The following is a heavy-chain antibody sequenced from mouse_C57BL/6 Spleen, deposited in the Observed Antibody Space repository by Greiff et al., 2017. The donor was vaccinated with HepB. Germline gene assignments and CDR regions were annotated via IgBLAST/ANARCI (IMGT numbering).Heavy chain of an antibody. CDR2: ISSGSSTI. CDR1: GFTFSDYG. D-gene: IGHD2-3*01. CDR3: AIIYDLYYFDY. J-gene: IGHJ2*01. V-gene: IGHV5-17*01. Sequence: DVKLVESGGGLVKPGGSLKLSCAASGFTFSDYGMHWVRQAPEKGLEWVAYISSGSSTIYYADTVKGRFTISRDNAKNTLFLQMTSLRSEDTAMYYCAIIYDLYYFDYWGQGTTLTVSS.